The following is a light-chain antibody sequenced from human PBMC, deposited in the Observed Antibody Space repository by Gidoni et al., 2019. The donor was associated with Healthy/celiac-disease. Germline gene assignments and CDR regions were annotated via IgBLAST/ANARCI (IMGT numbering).Light chain of an antibody. Sequence: EFVLTQAPGTLSLSPGERATLPCRASQSVSSSYLAWYQQKPGQAPRLLIYGASSRATGIPDRFSGSGSGTDFTLTISRLEPEDFAVYYCQQYGSSPPLTFGGGTKVEIK. CDR3: QQYGSSPPLT. J-gene: IGKJ4*01. CDR2: GAS. V-gene: IGKV3-20*01. CDR1: QSVSSSY.